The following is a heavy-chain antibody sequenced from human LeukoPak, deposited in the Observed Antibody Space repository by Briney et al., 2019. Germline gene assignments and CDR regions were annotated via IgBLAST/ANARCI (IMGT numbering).Heavy chain of an antibody. CDR2: INWNGGST. D-gene: IGHD4-17*01. Sequence: GGSLRLSCAASGFTFDDYGMSWVRHAPGKGLEWVSGINWNGGSTGYADSVKGRFTISRDNAKNSLYLQMNSLRAEDTALYYCARDRTIADYGDSSDIWGQGTMVTVSS. V-gene: IGHV3-20*04. J-gene: IGHJ3*02. CDR3: ARDRTIADYGDSSDI. CDR1: GFTFDDYG.